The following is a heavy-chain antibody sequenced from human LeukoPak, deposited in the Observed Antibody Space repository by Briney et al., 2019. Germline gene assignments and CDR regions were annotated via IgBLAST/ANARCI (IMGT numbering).Heavy chain of an antibody. CDR3: AKDGGGSLEWLPPMDV. Sequence: PGGSLRLSCAASGFTFSSHAMGWVRQAPGKGLEWVSSITGSGGSTYYGDSVKGRFTISGDNSKNTLYLQMNSLRAEDTALYYCAKDGGGSLEWLPPMDVWGQGTTVTVSS. D-gene: IGHD3-3*01. CDR1: GFTFSSHA. J-gene: IGHJ6*02. V-gene: IGHV3-23*01. CDR2: ITGSGGST.